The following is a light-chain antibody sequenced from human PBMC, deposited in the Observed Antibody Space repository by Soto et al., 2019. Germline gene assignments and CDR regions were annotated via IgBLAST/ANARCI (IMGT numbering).Light chain of an antibody. Sequence: QSALTQPASVSGSPGQSITISCTGTSSDVGAYNYVSWFQQHPDKAPKLMIYEVSNQPSGVSNRFSGSKSGIAASLTISGLQAEDEAYYFCFSFTTSNTHVFGTGTKLTVL. CDR1: SSDVGAYNY. V-gene: IGLV2-14*01. CDR2: EVS. J-gene: IGLJ1*01. CDR3: FSFTTSNTHV.